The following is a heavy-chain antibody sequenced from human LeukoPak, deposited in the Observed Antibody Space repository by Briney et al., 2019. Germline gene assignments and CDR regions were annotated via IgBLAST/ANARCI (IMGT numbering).Heavy chain of an antibody. J-gene: IGHJ4*02. CDR1: GFTFSGSA. Sequence: GGSLRLXCAASGFTFSGSAMHWVRRASGKGLESVGRIRSKANSYATAYAASVKGRFTISRDDSKNTAYLQMNSPKTEDTAVYYCTRQDYDFWSGGNDYWGQGTLVTVSS. CDR2: IRSKANSYAT. CDR3: TRQDYDFWSGGNDY. V-gene: IGHV3-73*01. D-gene: IGHD3-3*01.